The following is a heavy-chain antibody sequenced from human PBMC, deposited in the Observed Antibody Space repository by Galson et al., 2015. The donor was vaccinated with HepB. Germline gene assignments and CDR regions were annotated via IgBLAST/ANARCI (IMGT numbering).Heavy chain of an antibody. CDR2: ISISGATI. CDR3: ARAALGRFDP. D-gene: IGHD6-25*01. V-gene: IGHV3-11*01. J-gene: IGHJ5*02. CDR1: GFSFSDYY. Sequence: SLRLSCAASGFSFSDYYMTWIRQAPGKGLEWLSYISISGATIYYADSVRGRFTISRDNAKNSLYLQMNSLRAEDTALYYCARAALGRFDPWGQGTRVTVSS.